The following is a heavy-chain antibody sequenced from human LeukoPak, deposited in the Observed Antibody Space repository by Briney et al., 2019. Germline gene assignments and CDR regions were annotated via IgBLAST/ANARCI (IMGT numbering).Heavy chain of an antibody. V-gene: IGHV4-39*01. CDR3: ASQYDSSGYYYFDY. D-gene: IGHD3-22*01. CDR1: GGSISSSSTY. CDR2: IYYSGST. Sequence: SETLSLTCTVSGGSISSSSTYWGWIRQPPGKGLDWIGSIYYSGSTYYSPSLKIRVTISVDTSKNQFSLKLSSVTAADTAVYYCASQYDSSGYYYFDYWGQGTLVTVSS. J-gene: IGHJ4*02.